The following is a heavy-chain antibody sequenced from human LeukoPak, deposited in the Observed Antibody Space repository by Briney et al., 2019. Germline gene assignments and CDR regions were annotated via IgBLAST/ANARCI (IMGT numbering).Heavy chain of an antibody. CDR3: ARVMMVRGLLGDAFDI. CDR2: IYYSGST. CDR1: GGSISSYY. V-gene: IGHV4-59*01. D-gene: IGHD3-10*01. Sequence: SETLSLTCTVSGGSISSYYWSWIRQPPGKGLEWIGYIYYSGSTNYNPSLKSRVTISVDTSKNQFSLKLSSVTAADTAVYYCARVMMVRGLLGDAFDIWGQGTMVTVSS. J-gene: IGHJ3*02.